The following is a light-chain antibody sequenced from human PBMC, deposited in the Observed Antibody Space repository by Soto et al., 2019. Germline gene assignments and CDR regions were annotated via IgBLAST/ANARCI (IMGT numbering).Light chain of an antibody. J-gene: IGKJ1*01. Sequence: DIQMPQSPSTLSASEGDSVTITCRASQSISSWLAWYQQKPGKAPKLLIYKASSLESGVPSRFSGSGSGTEFTLTISSLQPDEFATYYCQQYNSYSRTFGQGTKVDIK. CDR1: QSISSW. V-gene: IGKV1-5*03. CDR2: KAS. CDR3: QQYNSYSRT.